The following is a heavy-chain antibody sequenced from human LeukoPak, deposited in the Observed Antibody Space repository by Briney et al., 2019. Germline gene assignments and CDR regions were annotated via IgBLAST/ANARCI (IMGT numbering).Heavy chain of an antibody. CDR2: IYSDNT. Sequence: GGSLRLSCTVSGFTVSSNSMSWVRQAPGKGLEWVSFIYSDNTHYADSVKGRFTISRDNSKNTLYLQMNSLRAEDTAVYYCAKDTTDDPFFFDYWGQGTLVTVSS. V-gene: IGHV3-53*01. D-gene: IGHD1-1*01. J-gene: IGHJ4*02. CDR3: AKDTTDDPFFFDY. CDR1: GFTVSSNS.